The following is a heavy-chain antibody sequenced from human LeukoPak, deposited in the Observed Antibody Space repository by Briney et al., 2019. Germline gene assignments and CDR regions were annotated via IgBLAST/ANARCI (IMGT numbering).Heavy chain of an antibody. CDR1: GYSFTSYW. V-gene: IGHV5-51*01. CDR2: IYPGDSDT. Sequence: GESLKISCKGSGYSFTSYWIGWVRQMPGKGLEWMGIIYPGDSDTRYSPSFQGQVTISADKSISTAYLQWSSLKASDTAMYYCARQAFYVNGWPYNSGYFDLWGRGTLVTVSS. D-gene: IGHD1-1*01. CDR3: ARQAFYVNGWPYNSGYFDL. J-gene: IGHJ2*01.